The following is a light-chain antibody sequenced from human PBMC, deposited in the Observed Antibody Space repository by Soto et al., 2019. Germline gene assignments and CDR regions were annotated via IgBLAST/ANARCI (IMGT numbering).Light chain of an antibody. CDR2: SAS. V-gene: IGKV1-17*03. CDR1: QGVRTY. J-gene: IGKJ1*01. CDR3: RQSYKYPWT. Sequence: DIKMTHSPSAMSAYKGDRATIXFRTSQGVRTYLAWFQQKPGKVPKRLIFSASSLQSGVPSRFSGNGSATEFTLTISSLQPEDFATYYCRQSYKYPWTFGQGTKVDI.